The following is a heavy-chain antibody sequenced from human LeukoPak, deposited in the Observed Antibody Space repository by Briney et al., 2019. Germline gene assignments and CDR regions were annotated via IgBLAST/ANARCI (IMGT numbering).Heavy chain of an antibody. V-gene: IGHV1-69*05. CDR2: IIPIFGTA. J-gene: IGHJ3*02. Sequence: SVKVSCKASGGTFSSYAISWVRQAPGQGLEWMGGIIPIFGTANYAQKFQGRVTVTTDESTSTAYMELSSLRSEDTAVYYCARGRGYSNSDAFDIWGQGTMVTVSS. CDR1: GGTFSSYA. CDR3: ARGRGYSNSDAFDI. D-gene: IGHD4-11*01.